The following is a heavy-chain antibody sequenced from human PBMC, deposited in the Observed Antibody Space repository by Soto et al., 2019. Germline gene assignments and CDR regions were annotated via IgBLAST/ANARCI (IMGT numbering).Heavy chain of an antibody. CDR2: IDPSDSQT. D-gene: IGHD3-22*01. CDR1: EYTFPAYR. J-gene: IGHJ4*02. Sequence: PGESLKISCRGPEYTFPAYRITWVRQKRGKALGWMGRIDPSDSQTYYSPSFRGHVTISVTKSITTVFLQWSSLRASDTAMYYCARQIYDSDTGPNFQYYFDSWGQGTPVTVSS. CDR3: ARQIYDSDTGPNFQYYFDS. V-gene: IGHV5-10-1*01.